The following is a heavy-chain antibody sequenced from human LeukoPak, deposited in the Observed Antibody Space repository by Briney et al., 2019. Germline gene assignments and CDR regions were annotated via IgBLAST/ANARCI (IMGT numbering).Heavy chain of an antibody. V-gene: IGHV4-4*07. J-gene: IGHJ6*03. CDR3: ARTYNGQGPWYSSPKNYYYYYYMDV. CDR2: IYTSGST. D-gene: IGHD6-13*01. Sequence: SETLSLTCTVSRGSISSSYWSWIRQPAGKGLEWIGRIYTSGSTNYNPSLKSRVTMSVDTSKNQFSLKLSSVTAADTAVYYCARTYNGQGPWYSSPKNYYYYYYMDVWGKGTTVTVSS. CDR1: RGSISSSY.